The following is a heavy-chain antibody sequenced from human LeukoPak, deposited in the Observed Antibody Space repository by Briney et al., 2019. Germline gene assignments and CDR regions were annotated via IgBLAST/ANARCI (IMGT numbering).Heavy chain of an antibody. J-gene: IGHJ5*02. V-gene: IGHV4-30-2*01. CDR1: GGSISSGGYY. CDR3: ARDLRSIAAAGFSWFDP. CDR2: IYHSGST. Sequence: SQTLSLTCTVSGGSISSGGYYWSWIRQPPGKGLEWIGYIYHSGSTYYNPSLKSRVTISVDRSKNQFSLKLSSVTAADTAVYYCARDLRSIAAAGFSWFDPWGQGTLVTVSS. D-gene: IGHD6-13*01.